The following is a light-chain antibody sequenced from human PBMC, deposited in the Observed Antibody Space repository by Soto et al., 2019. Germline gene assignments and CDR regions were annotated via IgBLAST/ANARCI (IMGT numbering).Light chain of an antibody. Sequence: QSALTQPASVSGSPGQSITISCTGTSSDVGSYNYVSWYQQHPGKAPKLMIYEVSNRPSGVSNRFSGSKSGNTASLTLSGLRSGEEGKFFCRSYTSISIRVFGGGTQLTVL. CDR1: SSDVGSYNY. J-gene: IGLJ3*02. CDR2: EVS. CDR3: RSYTSISIRV. V-gene: IGLV2-14*01.